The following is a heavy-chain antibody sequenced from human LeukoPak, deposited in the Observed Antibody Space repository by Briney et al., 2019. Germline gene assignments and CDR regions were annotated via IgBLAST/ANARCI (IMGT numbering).Heavy chain of an antibody. CDR3: ARVWVVPAAMGPGGFDP. CDR1: GGSISSSNW. D-gene: IGHD2-2*01. Sequence: SETLSLTCAVSGGSISSSNWWSWVRQPPGKGLEWIGEIYHSGSTNYNPSLKSRVTISVDKSKNHFSLKLSSVTAADTAVYCCARVWVVPAAMGPGGFDPGGEGTLVTVSS. V-gene: IGHV4-4*01. J-gene: IGHJ5*02. CDR2: IYHSGST.